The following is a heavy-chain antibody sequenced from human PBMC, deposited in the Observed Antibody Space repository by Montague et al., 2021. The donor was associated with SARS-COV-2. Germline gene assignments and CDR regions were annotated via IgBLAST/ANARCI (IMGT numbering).Heavy chain of an antibody. V-gene: IGHV4-39*01. CDR3: ARRSYGILTGYSIPNWFDP. CDR2: IYYSGST. J-gene: IGHJ5*02. D-gene: IGHD3-9*01. CDR1: GGSISSSSYY. Sequence: SETLSLTCTVSGGSISSSSYYWGWIRQPPGKGLEWIGSIYYSGSTYYNPSLKSRVTISVDTSKNQFSLKLSSVTAADTAVYYCARRSYGILTGYSIPNWFDPWGQGTLVTVSS.